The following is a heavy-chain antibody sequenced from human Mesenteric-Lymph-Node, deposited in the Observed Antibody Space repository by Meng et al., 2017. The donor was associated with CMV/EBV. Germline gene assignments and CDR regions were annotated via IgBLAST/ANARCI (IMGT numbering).Heavy chain of an antibody. Sequence: ASVKVSCKASGYTFTGYYMHWVRQAPGQGLEWMGWINPNSGGTNYAQKFQGRVTMTRDTSISTAYMELSRLRSDDTAVYSCARDGCSSTSCYTISNSNYAPDYWGQGTLVTVSS. CDR3: ARDGCSSTSCYTISNSNYAPDY. D-gene: IGHD2-2*02. V-gene: IGHV1-2*02. J-gene: IGHJ4*01. CDR2: INPNSGGT. CDR1: GYTFTGYY.